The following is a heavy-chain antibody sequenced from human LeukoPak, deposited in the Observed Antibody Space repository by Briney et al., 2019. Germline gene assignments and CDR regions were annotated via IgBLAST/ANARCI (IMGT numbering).Heavy chain of an antibody. Sequence: GASVKVSCKASGYTFTSYGISWVRQAPGQGLEWMGWISAYNGNTNYAQKLQGRVTITTDTSTSTAYMELRSLRADDTAVYYCARDAPSFYGSGSYQASPDAFDIWGQGTMVTVSS. D-gene: IGHD3-10*01. CDR2: ISAYNGNT. CDR3: ARDAPSFYGSGSYQASPDAFDI. CDR1: GYTFTSYG. J-gene: IGHJ3*02. V-gene: IGHV1-18*01.